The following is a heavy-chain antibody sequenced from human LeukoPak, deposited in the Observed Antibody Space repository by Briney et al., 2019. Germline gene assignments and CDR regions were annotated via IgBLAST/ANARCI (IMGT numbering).Heavy chain of an antibody. J-gene: IGHJ4*02. Sequence: GGSLRLSCAASGFTFSSYGMHWVRQAPGKGLEWVAVIWYDGSNKYYADSVKGRFTISRDNSKITLYLQMNSLRAEDTAVYYCAKDIDYSSSSFDYWGQGTLVTVSS. CDR2: IWYDGSNK. V-gene: IGHV3-30*02. CDR3: AKDIDYSSSSFDY. D-gene: IGHD6-6*01. CDR1: GFTFSSYG.